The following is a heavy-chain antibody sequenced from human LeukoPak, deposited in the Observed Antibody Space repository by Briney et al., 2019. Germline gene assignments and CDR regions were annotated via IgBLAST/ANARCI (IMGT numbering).Heavy chain of an antibody. CDR1: GDSISSGKYY. CDR2: FSITGST. CDR3: VRGFDP. Sequence: PSQTLSLTCTVSGDSISSGKYYWSWMRQPAGGGLEWIGRFSITGSTDYNPSLKSRVTISVDTSKNQFSLRLTSVTAADTAVYYCVRGFDPWGQGTLVTVSS. V-gene: IGHV4-61*02. J-gene: IGHJ5*02.